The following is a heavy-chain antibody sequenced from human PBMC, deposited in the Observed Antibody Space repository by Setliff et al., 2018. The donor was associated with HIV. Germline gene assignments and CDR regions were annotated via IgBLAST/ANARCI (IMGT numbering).Heavy chain of an antibody. CDR2: IYTSGST. V-gene: IGHV4-4*07. J-gene: IGHJ5*02. CDR1: GGSINSYY. CDR3: ARDLPELTGRSFDP. Sequence: SETLSLTCTVSGGSINSYYWSWIRQSAGKGLEWIGRIYTSGSTNYNPSLKSRVTISVDTSKNHFSLRLTSVTAADTAVYYCARDLPELTGRSFDPWGQGIQVTVSS. D-gene: IGHD7-27*01.